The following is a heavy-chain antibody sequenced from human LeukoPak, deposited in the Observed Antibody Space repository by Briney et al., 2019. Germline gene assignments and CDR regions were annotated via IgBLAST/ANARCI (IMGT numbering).Heavy chain of an antibody. CDR2: ISIDSRTI. CDR1: GFTFSSYS. V-gene: IGHV3-48*02. Sequence: GGSLRLSCAASGFTFSSYSMNWVRQGPGKGLEWVSHISIDSRTIYYADSVQGRFTISRDNAKNSLYLQMKSLRDEDTAVYYCARYGSGTSYITNYFDYWGQGTLVTVSS. J-gene: IGHJ4*02. CDR3: ARYGSGTSYITNYFDY. D-gene: IGHD3-10*01.